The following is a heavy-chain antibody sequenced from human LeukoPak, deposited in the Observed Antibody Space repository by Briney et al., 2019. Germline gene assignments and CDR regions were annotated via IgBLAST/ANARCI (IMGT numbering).Heavy chain of an antibody. D-gene: IGHD2-8*01. V-gene: IGHV4-38-2*02. CDR3: ARQGAVSTSVNWFDP. J-gene: IGHJ5*02. CDR2: FYHGGST. CDR1: GYSISTGYY. Sequence: PSETLSLTCTVSGYSISTGYYWDWIRQPPGKGLEWIGTFYHGGSTYYNPSLKSRVTISVDTSKNQFSLNLTSVTAADTAVYYCARQGAVSTSVNWFDPWGQGTLVTVSS.